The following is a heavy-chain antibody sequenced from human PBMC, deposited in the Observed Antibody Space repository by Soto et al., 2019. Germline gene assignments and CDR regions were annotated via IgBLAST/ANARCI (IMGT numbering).Heavy chain of an antibody. V-gene: IGHV3-72*01. CDR2: SRNKANSYTT. CDR1: GFTFSDHY. CDR3: ARVHGSGWHFDY. Sequence: EVQLVESGGGLVQPGGSLRLSCAASGFTFSDHYMDWVRQAPGKGLEWVGRSRNKANSYTTEYAASVKGRFTFSRDDSKNSLYLQMNSLKTEDTAVYYCARVHGSGWHFDYWCQGTLVTVSS. D-gene: IGHD6-19*01. J-gene: IGHJ4*02.